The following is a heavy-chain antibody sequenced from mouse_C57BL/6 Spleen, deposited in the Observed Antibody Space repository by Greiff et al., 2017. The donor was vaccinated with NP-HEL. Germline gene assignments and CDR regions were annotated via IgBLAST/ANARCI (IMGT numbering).Heavy chain of an antibody. CDR2: ISYDGSN. D-gene: IGHD1-1*01. CDR1: GYSITSGYY. J-gene: IGHJ4*01. Sequence: VQLKESGPGLVKPSQSLSLTCSVTGYSITSGYYWNWIRQFPGNKLEWMGYISYDGSNNYNPSLKNRISITRDTSKNQFFLKLNSVTTEDTATYYCARVYYGSSYKAMDYWGQGTSVTVSS. V-gene: IGHV3-6*01. CDR3: ARVYYGSSYKAMDY.